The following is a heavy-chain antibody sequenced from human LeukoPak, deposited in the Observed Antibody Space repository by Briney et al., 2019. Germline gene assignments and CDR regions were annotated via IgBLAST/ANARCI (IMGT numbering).Heavy chain of an antibody. CDR3: ARVDRSSGPTWLDY. V-gene: IGHV4-39*07. Sequence: ASETLSLTCTVSGGSISSSSYYWGWIRQPPGKGLEWIGSIYYSGSTYYNPSLKSRVTISVDTSKNQFSLKLSSVTAADTAVYYCARVDRSSGPTWLDYWGQGTLVTVSS. CDR2: IYYSGST. D-gene: IGHD6-19*01. CDR1: GGSISSSSYY. J-gene: IGHJ4*02.